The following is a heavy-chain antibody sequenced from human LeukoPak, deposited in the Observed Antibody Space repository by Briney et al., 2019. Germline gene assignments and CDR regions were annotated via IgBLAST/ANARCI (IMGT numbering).Heavy chain of an antibody. V-gene: IGHV1-46*01. J-gene: IGHJ4*02. CDR1: GYSFTSNY. Sequence: ASVKVSCTVSGYSFTSNYIHWVRQAPGQGLEWMGMIYPRDGSTSYAQRFQDRVTVTRDTSTSTVHMELSGLRSEDTAVYYCARDQEGFDYWGQGTLVTVSS. CDR2: IYPRDGST. CDR3: ARDQEGFDY.